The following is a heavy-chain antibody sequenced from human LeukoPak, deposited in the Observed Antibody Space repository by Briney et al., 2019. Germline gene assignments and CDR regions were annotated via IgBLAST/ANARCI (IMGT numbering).Heavy chain of an antibody. V-gene: IGHV1-8*01. CDR1: GYTFTSYD. CDR3: ARFGVSCSSTSCHPSVY. J-gene: IGHJ4*02. Sequence: ASVKVSCKASGYTFTSYDINWVRQATGQGLEWMGWMNPNSGNTGYAQKFQGRVTMTRNTSISTAYMELSSLRSGDTAVYYCARFGVSCSSTSCHPSVYWGQGTLVTVSS. D-gene: IGHD2-2*01. CDR2: MNPNSGNT.